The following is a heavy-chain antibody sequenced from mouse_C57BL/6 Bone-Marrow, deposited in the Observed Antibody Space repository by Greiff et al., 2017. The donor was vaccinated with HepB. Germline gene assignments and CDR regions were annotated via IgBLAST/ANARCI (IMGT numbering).Heavy chain of an antibody. Sequence: QVQLQQSGPELVKPGASVKLSCKASGYTFTSYDINWVKQRPGQGLEWIGWIYPRDGSTKYNEKFKGKATLTVDTSSSTAYMELHSLTSEDSAVYFCARYHYGNYGYFDVWGTGTTVTVSS. D-gene: IGHD2-1*01. CDR2: IYPRDGST. CDR1: GYTFTSYD. J-gene: IGHJ1*03. CDR3: ARYHYGNYGYFDV. V-gene: IGHV1-85*01.